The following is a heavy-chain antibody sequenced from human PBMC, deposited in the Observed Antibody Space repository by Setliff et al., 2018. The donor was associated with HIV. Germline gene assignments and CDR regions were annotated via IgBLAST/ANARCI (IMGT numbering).Heavy chain of an antibody. J-gene: IGHJ6*04. V-gene: IGHV4-34*01. Sequence: KPSETLSLTCAVYGGSFSGYYWSWIRQPPGKGLEWIGEINHSGSTNYNPSLKSRVTISVDTSKNQFSLKLSSVTAADTAVYYCATSPRPADLDVWGKGTTVTVSS. CDR3: ATSPRPADLDV. CDR1: GGSFSGYY. CDR2: INHSGST.